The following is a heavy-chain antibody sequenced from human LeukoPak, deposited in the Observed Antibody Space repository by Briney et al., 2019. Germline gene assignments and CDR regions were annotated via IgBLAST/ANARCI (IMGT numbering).Heavy chain of an antibody. CDR2: ISAYNGDT. CDR3: ARDFSPMAAALGPDY. Sequence: ASVKVSCKASGYTFIGNYMHWVRQAPGQGLEWMGWISAYNGDTNYAQKLQVRVTMTTDTSTSTAYMELRSLRSDDTAVYYCARDFSPMAAALGPDYWGQGTLVTVSS. V-gene: IGHV1-18*04. CDR1: GYTFIGNY. D-gene: IGHD6-13*01. J-gene: IGHJ4*02.